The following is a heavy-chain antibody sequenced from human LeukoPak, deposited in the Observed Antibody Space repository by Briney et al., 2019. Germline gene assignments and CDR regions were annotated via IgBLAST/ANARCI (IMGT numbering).Heavy chain of an antibody. CDR1: GYTFTGYY. J-gene: IGHJ4*02. Sequence: ASVKVSCKASGYTFTGYYMHWVRQAPGQGLEWMRWINPNSGGTNYAQKFQGRVTMTRDTSISTAYMELSRLRSDDTAVYYCARVPRYCSGGSCYYFDYWGQGTLVTVSS. D-gene: IGHD2-15*01. CDR2: INPNSGGT. V-gene: IGHV1-2*02. CDR3: ARVPRYCSGGSCYYFDY.